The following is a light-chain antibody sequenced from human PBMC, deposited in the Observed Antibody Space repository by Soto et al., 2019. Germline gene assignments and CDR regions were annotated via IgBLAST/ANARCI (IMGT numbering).Light chain of an antibody. V-gene: IGKV3-20*01. Sequence: EIVLTQSPATLSLSPGERATLSCRASQSVSSSLAWYQQKPGQSPRLLMYGATSRATGIPDRFGGSGSGTDFTLTIRRLEPEDFAVYYCQQYGSSVFTFGPGTKVDIK. CDR3: QQYGSSVFT. CDR1: QSVSSS. J-gene: IGKJ3*01. CDR2: GAT.